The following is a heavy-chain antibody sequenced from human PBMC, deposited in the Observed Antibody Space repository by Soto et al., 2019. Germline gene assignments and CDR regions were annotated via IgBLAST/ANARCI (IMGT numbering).Heavy chain of an antibody. CDR2: IWYDGSNK. CDR1: GFTFSSYG. CDR3: ARDSHDSSGYLYHDF. V-gene: IGHV3-33*01. D-gene: IGHD3-22*01. J-gene: IGHJ4*02. Sequence: PGGSLRLSCAASGFTFSSYGMHWVRQAPGKGLEWVAVIWYDGSNKYYADSVKGRFTISRDNSKNTLYLQMNSLRAEDTAVYYCARDSHDSSGYLYHDFWGQGTLVTVSS.